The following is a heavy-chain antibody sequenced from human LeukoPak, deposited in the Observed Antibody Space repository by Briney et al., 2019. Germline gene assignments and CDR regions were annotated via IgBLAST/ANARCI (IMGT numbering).Heavy chain of an antibody. CDR3: ASPDLRAGTPYYYYYGMDV. D-gene: IGHD6-13*01. J-gene: IGHJ6*02. V-gene: IGHV1-2*02. CDR2: INPNSGGT. CDR1: GYTFTGYY. Sequence: ASVKVSCKAPGYTFTGYYMHWVRQAPGQGLEWMGWINPNSGGTNYAQKFQGRVTMTRDTSITTTYMELSRLRSDDTAVYYCASPDLRAGTPYYYYYGMDVWGQGTTVTVSS.